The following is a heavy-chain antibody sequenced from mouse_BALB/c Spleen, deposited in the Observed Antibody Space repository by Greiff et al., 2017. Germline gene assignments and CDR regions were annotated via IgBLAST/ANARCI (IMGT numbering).Heavy chain of an antibody. V-gene: IGHV3-2*02. Sequence: VQLKESGPGLVKPSQSLSLTCTVTGYSITSDYAWNWIRQFPGNKLEWMGYISYSGSTSYNPSLKSRISITRDTSKNQFFLQLNSVTTEDTATYYCARAFAYWGQGTLVTVSA. CDR1: GYSITSDYA. J-gene: IGHJ3*01. CDR3: ARAFAY. CDR2: ISYSGST.